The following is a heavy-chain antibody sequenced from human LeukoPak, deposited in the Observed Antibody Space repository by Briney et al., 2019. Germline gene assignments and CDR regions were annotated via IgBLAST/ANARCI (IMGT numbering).Heavy chain of an antibody. CDR2: INERAAII. D-gene: IGHD3-16*01. CDR1: GFTFSNYW. V-gene: IGHV3-74*01. Sequence: GGSLRLSCAASGFTFSNYWMHWVRQAPGKGLEWVSRINERAAIISYADSVKGRFTISRENARNTLYLQMNSLTAEDTAVYYCVRDLILVWTPGDDFDHWGQGTLVTVSS. CDR3: VRDLILVWTPGDDFDH. J-gene: IGHJ4*02.